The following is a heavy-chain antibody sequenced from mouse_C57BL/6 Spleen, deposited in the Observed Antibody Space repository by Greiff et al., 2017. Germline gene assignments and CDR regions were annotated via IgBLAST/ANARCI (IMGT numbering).Heavy chain of an antibody. V-gene: IGHV1-64*01. CDR2: IHPNSGST. CDR3: ARGHYSNYVWAMDY. D-gene: IGHD2-5*01. CDR1: GYTFTSYW. J-gene: IGHJ4*01. Sequence: QVQLQQPGAELVKPGASVKLSCKASGYTFTSYWMHWVKQRPGQGLEWIGMIHPNSGSTNYNEKFKSKATLTVDKSSSTAYMQLSSLTSEDSAVYYCARGHYSNYVWAMDYWGQGTSVTVSS.